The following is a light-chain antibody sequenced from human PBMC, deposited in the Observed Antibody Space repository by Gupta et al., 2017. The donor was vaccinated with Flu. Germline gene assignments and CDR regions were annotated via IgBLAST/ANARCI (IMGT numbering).Light chain of an antibody. J-gene: IGLJ3*02. CDR1: RSDVGGYKY. CDR3: SSYTSSTTRV. CDR2: EVS. Sequence: SALTQPASVSGSPGQSITISCTGTRSDVGGYKYVSWYQQHPGKAPKLMIYEVSNRPSGVSNRFSGSKSGNTASLTISGLQAEDEADYYCSSYTSSTTRVFGGGTKLTVL. V-gene: IGLV2-14*01.